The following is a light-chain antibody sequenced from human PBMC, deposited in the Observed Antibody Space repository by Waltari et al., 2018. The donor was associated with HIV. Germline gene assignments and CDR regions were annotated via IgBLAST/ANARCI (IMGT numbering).Light chain of an antibody. V-gene: IGLV2-14*01. CDR2: DVS. J-gene: IGLJ1*01. CDR3: SSYTSSSTRV. CDR1: SSDVGAYNY. Sequence: QSALTQPASVSGSPGQSITISCTGTSSDVGAYNYVSWYQQNPGKAPKLIIYDVSNRPSGVSNRFSGSKSGNTASLTISGLQTEDEADHYCSSYTSSSTRVFGTGTKVTVL.